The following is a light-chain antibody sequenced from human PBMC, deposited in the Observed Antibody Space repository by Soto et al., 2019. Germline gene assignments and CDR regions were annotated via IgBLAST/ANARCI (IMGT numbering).Light chain of an antibody. V-gene: IGLV2-8*01. Sequence: QYVLTQPPSASGSPGQSVTISCTGTSSDVGGYNYVSWYQQHPGKAPKLMIYDVSKRPSGVPARFSGSKSGNTASLTVSGLQAEDEADYYFSSYAGSNNFDVVFGGGTKLTVL. J-gene: IGLJ2*01. CDR2: DVS. CDR3: SSYAGSNNFDVV. CDR1: SSDVGGYNY.